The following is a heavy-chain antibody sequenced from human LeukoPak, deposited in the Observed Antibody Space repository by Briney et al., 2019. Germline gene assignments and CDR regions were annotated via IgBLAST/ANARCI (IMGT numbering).Heavy chain of an antibody. D-gene: IGHD3-10*01. J-gene: IGHJ4*02. CDR2: FDPEDGET. V-gene: IGHV1-24*01. CDR3: ATITAYYGSGSYQDY. CDR1: GYTLTELS. Sequence: GASVKVSCKVSGYTLTELSMHWVRQAPGKGLEWMGGFDPEDGETIYAQKFQGRVTMTEDTSTDTAYMELSSLRSEDTAVYYCATITAYYGSGSYQDYWGQGTLVIVSP.